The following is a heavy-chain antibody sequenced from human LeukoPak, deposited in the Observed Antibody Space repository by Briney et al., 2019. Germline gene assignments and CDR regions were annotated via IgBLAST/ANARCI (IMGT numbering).Heavy chain of an antibody. Sequence: GGSLRLSCAASGFTFRSYAMSWVRQAPGKGLEWVSAISGNGDSTFFADSVKGRFTISRDNSKNTLYLQMNSLRVEDTAVYYCAKDGGGNRGGFDHWGQGTLVTVSS. CDR1: GFTFRSYA. CDR2: ISGNGDST. V-gene: IGHV3-23*01. J-gene: IGHJ4*02. CDR3: AKDGGGNRGGFDH. D-gene: IGHD2-15*01.